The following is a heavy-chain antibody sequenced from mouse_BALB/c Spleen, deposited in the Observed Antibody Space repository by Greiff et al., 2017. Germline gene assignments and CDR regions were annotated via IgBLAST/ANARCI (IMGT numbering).Heavy chain of an antibody. Sequence: VKLMESGAELVRPGTSVKVSCKASGYAFTNYLIEWVKQRPGQGLEWIGVINPGSGGTNYNEKFKGKATLTADKSSSTAYMQLSSLTSDDSAVYFCARYGSSYDYWGQGTTLTVSS. J-gene: IGHJ2*01. CDR1: GYAFTNYL. V-gene: IGHV1-54*01. CDR3: ARYGSSYDY. D-gene: IGHD1-1*01. CDR2: INPGSGGT.